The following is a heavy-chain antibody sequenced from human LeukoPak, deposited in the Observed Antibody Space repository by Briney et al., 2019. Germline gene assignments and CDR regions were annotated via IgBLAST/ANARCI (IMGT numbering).Heavy chain of an antibody. CDR3: ARVSEYYYFDY. J-gene: IGHJ4*02. D-gene: IGHD2/OR15-2a*01. Sequence: ASVRVSCKASGYTFTGYFMHWMRQAPGQGPEWMGWINPNSGGTNCAQKFQGRVIMTRDTSISTAYMELSRLRSDDTAVYYCARVSEYYYFDYWGQGTLVTVSS. V-gene: IGHV1-2*02. CDR2: INPNSGGT. CDR1: GYTFTGYF.